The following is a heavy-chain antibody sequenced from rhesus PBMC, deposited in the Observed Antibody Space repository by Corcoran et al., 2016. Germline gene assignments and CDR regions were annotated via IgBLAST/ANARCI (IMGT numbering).Heavy chain of an antibody. CDR3: ARYYEDDYGYYYTEGYFDY. CDR1: GYSISSGYG. D-gene: IGHD3-9*01. V-gene: IGHV4-122*02. Sequence: QLQLQESGHGLVTPSETLSLTCAVSGYSISSGYGWIWIRHPPGQGLEGHWSISYSGSTIYNPSLKSRVTISRDTSNNQFSLKLSSVTAADTAVYYCARYYEDDYGYYYTEGYFDYWGHGVLVTVSS. CDR2: ISYSGST. J-gene: IGHJ4*01.